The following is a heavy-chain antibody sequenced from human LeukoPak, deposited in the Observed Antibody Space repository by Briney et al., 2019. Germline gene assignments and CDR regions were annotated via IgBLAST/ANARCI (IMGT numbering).Heavy chain of an antibody. D-gene: IGHD6-13*01. CDR3: VRLRGSSWSEVDY. V-gene: IGHV4-59*08. CDR1: GYSISSYY. CDR2: IFYRGGT. J-gene: IGHJ4*02. Sequence: SETLSLTCTVSGYSISSYYWNWIRQSPGKGLEWIGNIFYRGGTNYNPSLKSRVTISVDTSKNQFSLRLSSVTAADTAMYYCVRLRGSSWSEVDYWGQGTLVTVSS.